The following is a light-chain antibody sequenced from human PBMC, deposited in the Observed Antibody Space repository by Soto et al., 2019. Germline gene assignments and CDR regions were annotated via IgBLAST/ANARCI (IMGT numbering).Light chain of an antibody. CDR2: WAS. V-gene: IGKV4-1*01. CDR1: QSVLYSSNNKNY. Sequence: EIVVTQSPDSLAVSLGERATINCKSSQSVLYSSNNKNYLAWYQQKPRQPPKXXXYWASTRESGVPDRFSGSVSGTDGTITISSLKAEDGAVYYCQQSYNTTLTFGGGTKVDIK. J-gene: IGKJ4*01. CDR3: QQSYNTTLT.